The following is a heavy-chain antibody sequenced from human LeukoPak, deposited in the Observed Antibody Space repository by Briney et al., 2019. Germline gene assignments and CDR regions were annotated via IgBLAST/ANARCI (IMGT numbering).Heavy chain of an antibody. Sequence: ASVKVSCKASGYTFTSYGIIWVRQAPGQGLEWMGWISAYNGNTNYAQKLQGRVTMTTDTSTSTAYMELRSLRSDDTAVYYCARDSIEDIVVVVADPGAYFDYWGQGTLVTVSS. CDR2: ISAYNGNT. CDR3: ARDSIEDIVVVVADPGAYFDY. V-gene: IGHV1-18*01. D-gene: IGHD2-15*01. J-gene: IGHJ4*02. CDR1: GYTFTSYG.